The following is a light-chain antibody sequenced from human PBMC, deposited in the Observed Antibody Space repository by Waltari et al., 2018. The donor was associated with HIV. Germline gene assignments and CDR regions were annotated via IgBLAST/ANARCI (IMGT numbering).Light chain of an antibody. CDR3: VSYAGVRDRWV. Sequence: SALTQPPSASGSPGQSVTISCTGTSSDVGGYNHVSWYQQRPGNAPKRLVYEVTKWTTGVPNRVSGSKSGNTASLTVSGLQAEDEADYYCVSYAGVRDRWVFGGGTKLTVL. CDR1: SSDVGGYNH. J-gene: IGLJ3*02. V-gene: IGLV2-8*01. CDR2: EVT.